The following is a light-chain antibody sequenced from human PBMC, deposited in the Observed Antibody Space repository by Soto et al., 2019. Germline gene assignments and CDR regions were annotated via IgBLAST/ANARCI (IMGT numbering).Light chain of an antibody. CDR3: QHYNSYAEA. CDR2: KAS. Sequence: DIQMTQAPSTLSGSVGDRVTITCRASQTISSWLAWYQQKPGKAPKLLIYKASTLKIRVPSRFSGSGSGTEFTLTISSLQPDYFSTYYCQHYNSYAEAFGQGTKVELK. CDR1: QTISSW. V-gene: IGKV1-5*03. J-gene: IGKJ1*01.